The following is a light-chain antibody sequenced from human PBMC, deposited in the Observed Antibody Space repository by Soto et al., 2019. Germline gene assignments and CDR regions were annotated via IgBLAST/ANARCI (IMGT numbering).Light chain of an antibody. CDR3: QQYDSSPLT. CDR1: QSISSSY. V-gene: IGKV3-20*01. CDR2: GTS. Sequence: EIVLTQSPGTLSLSPGERATLSCRASQSISSSYLAWYQQKPGQAPRLLLYGTSSRATGIPDRFSGSGSGTDFTLTISRLEPEDVAVYSCQQYDSSPLTFGGGTRVEIK. J-gene: IGKJ4*01.